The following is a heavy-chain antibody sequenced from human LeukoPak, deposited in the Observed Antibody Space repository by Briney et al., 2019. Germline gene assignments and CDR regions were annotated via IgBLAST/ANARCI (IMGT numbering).Heavy chain of an antibody. V-gene: IGHV3-30*04. J-gene: IGHJ4*02. Sequence: PGGSLRLSCAASGFTFSSYAMHWVRQAPGKGLEWVAVISYDGSNKYYADSVKGRFTISRDNSKNTLYLQMNSLRAEDTAVYYCARDGVQWELPGRYFDYWGQGTLVTVSS. CDR2: ISYDGSNK. D-gene: IGHD1-26*01. CDR3: ARDGVQWELPGRYFDY. CDR1: GFTFSSYA.